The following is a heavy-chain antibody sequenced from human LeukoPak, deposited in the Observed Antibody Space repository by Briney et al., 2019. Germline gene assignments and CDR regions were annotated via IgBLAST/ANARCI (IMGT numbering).Heavy chain of an antibody. D-gene: IGHD4-17*01. V-gene: IGHV4-59*01. Sequence: SETLSLTCTVSGASIKNYYWSWIRQPPGKGLEWIGYNYYSGSTNYNPSLKSRVTISVDTSKNQFSLKLSSVTAADTAVYYCARTRNSIYGDYFDYWGQGTLVTVSS. J-gene: IGHJ4*02. CDR3: ARTRNSIYGDYFDY. CDR1: GASIKNYY. CDR2: NYYSGST.